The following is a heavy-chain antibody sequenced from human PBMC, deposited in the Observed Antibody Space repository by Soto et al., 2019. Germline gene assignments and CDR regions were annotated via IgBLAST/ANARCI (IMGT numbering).Heavy chain of an antibody. CDR3: AKVREDLVLLVALDS. CDR1: GFRFGAYV. V-gene: IGHV3-30*18. J-gene: IGHJ4*02. Sequence: QVQLVESGGGVVQPGKSVRLSCAASGFRFGAYVMRWVRQAPGKGLEWVAVISEDGSRKYYRDSVKGRFTISRDNSKNTLFLQMDRLRLEDTAVYSCAKVREDLVLLVALDSWGQGTRVTVSS. CDR2: ISEDGSRK. D-gene: IGHD5-12*01.